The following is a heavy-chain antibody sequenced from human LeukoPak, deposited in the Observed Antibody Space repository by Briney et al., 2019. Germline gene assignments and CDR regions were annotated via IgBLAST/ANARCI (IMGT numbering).Heavy chain of an antibody. V-gene: IGHV4-59*01. CDR3: ARGGSPGDLLGY. Sequence: SETLSLTCTVSGGSISSYYWSWIRQPPGKGLEWIGYIYYSGSTNYNPSLKSRVTISVGTSKNQFSLKLSSVTAADTAVYYCARGGSPGDLLGYWGQGTLVTVSS. CDR2: IYYSGST. J-gene: IGHJ4*02. D-gene: IGHD1-26*01. CDR1: GGSISSYY.